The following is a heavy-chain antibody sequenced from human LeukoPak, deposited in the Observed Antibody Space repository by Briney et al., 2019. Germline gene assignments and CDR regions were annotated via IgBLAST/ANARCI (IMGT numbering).Heavy chain of an antibody. CDR3: ARGVPLVGATTEFDY. V-gene: IGHV4-4*07. Sequence: SETLSLTCTVSGGSISSYYWSWIRQPAGKGLEWIGRIYTSGSTNYNPSLKSRVTMSVDTSKNQFYLKLSSVTAADTAVYYCARGVPLVGATTEFDYWGQGTLVTVSS. CDR2: IYTSGST. D-gene: IGHD1-26*01. J-gene: IGHJ4*02. CDR1: GGSISSYY.